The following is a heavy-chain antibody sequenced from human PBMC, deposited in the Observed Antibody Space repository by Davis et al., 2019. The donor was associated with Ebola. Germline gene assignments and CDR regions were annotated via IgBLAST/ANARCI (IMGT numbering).Heavy chain of an antibody. CDR2: IYYSGST. Sequence: PSETLSLTCTVSGGSISSSSYYWGWIRQPPGKGLEWIGSIYYSGSTYYNPSLKSRVTISVDTSKNQFSLKLSSVTAADTAVYYCARTLGSGWYHYYYGMDVWGQGTTVTVSS. D-gene: IGHD6-19*01. V-gene: IGHV4-39*01. CDR3: ARTLGSGWYHYYYGMDV. J-gene: IGHJ6*02. CDR1: GGSISSSSYY.